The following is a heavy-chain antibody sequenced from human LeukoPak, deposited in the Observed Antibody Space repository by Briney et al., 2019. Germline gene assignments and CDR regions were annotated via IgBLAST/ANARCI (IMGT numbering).Heavy chain of an antibody. J-gene: IGHJ4*02. CDR3: AKGKDIVVVPAAYFDY. CDR2: ISGSGCST. D-gene: IGHD2-2*01. V-gene: IGHV3-23*01. Sequence: PGGSLRLSCAASGFTFSSYAMSWVRQAPGKGLEWVSAISGSGCSTYYADSVKCRFTISRDNSKNTLYLQMNSLRPEDAAVYYCAKGKDIVVVPAAYFDYWGQGTLVTVSS. CDR1: GFTFSSYA.